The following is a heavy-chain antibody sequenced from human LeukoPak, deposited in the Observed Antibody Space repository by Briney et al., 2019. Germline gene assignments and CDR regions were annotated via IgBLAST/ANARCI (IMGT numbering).Heavy chain of an antibody. CDR2: INHSGST. V-gene: IGHV4-39*01. Sequence: SETLSLTCTVSGGSISSSSYYWGWIRQPPGKGLEWIGEINHSGSTNYNPSLKSRVTISVDTSKNQFSLKLSSVTAADTAVYYCARHSMVRGVIITLYFDYWGQGTLVTVSS. J-gene: IGHJ4*02. D-gene: IGHD3-10*01. CDR3: ARHSMVRGVIITLYFDY. CDR1: GGSISSSSYY.